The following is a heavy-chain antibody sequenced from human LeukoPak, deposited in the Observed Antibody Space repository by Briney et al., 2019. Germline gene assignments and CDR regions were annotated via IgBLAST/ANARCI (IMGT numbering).Heavy chain of an antibody. D-gene: IGHD3-10*01. CDR3: AGATPSGSYWFDY. Sequence: GGSLRLSCAASGFTFSTYNMNWLRQAQGKGLEWVSYISSGSSTIFYADSVKGRFTISRDNAKTSLYLQMNSLRAEDTAVYYCAGATPSGSYWFDYWGRGTLVTVSS. CDR2: ISSGSSTI. V-gene: IGHV3-48*01. CDR1: GFTFSTYN. J-gene: IGHJ4*02.